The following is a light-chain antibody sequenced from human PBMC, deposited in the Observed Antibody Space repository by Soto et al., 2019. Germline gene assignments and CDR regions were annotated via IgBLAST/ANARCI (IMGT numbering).Light chain of an antibody. CDR2: SAS. V-gene: IGKV3-15*01. Sequence: EVVMTQSPVTLSVSPGESATLSCRASQSVSSNLAWYQQKPGQAPRLLIYSASTRATGIPARFSGSGSGTDFTLTISSLQSEDFAVYDCQQYNNWPLTFGGGTKVEI. CDR3: QQYNNWPLT. CDR1: QSVSSN. J-gene: IGKJ4*01.